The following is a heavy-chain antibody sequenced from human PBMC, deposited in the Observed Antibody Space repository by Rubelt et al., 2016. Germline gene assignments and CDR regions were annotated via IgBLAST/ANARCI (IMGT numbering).Heavy chain of an antibody. CDR3: ARTLMGATPYYYGMDV. CDR1: GGSFSGYY. Sequence: QVQLQQWGAGLLKPSETLSLTCAVYGGSFSGYYWTWIRQPPGKGLEWIGEINQSGTTNYNQSLNSRVTISVDTSKNQFSLNLNSGTAADTAVYYCARTLMGATPYYYGMDVWGQGTTVTVSS. V-gene: IGHV4-34*01. D-gene: IGHD1-26*01. J-gene: IGHJ6*02. CDR2: INQSGTT.